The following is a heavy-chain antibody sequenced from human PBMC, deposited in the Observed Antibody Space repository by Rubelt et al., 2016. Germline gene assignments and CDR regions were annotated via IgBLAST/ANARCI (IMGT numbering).Heavy chain of an antibody. CDR2: IIPIFGTA. D-gene: IGHD6-13*01. Sequence: QVQLVQSGAEVKKPGSSVMVSCKASGGTFRSYAISWVRQAPGQGLEWMGGIIPIFGTATYAQTFQGRVTIIADESTSTSYMELGSLRSEDTAVYYCARRQQLGPFDYWGQGTLVTVSS. CDR3: ARRQQLGPFDY. CDR1: GGTFRSYA. V-gene: IGHV1-69*01. J-gene: IGHJ4*02.